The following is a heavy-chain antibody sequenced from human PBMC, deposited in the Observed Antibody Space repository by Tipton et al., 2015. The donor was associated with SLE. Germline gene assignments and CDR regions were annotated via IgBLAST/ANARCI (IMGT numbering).Heavy chain of an antibody. CDR1: GFSIADYW. J-gene: IGHJ5*02. V-gene: IGHV5-51*03. CDR3: ARFMGETLAKNWFDP. Sequence: QLVQSGAEVKKPGESLKISCKGSGFSIADYWIGWVRQMPGKGLEWMGLIYPYDSETTYSPSFEGQVTISADKSINTVYLQWNSLKASDTAIYYCARFMGETLAKNWFDPWGQGTQVTVSS. D-gene: IGHD5-12*01. CDR2: IYPYDSET.